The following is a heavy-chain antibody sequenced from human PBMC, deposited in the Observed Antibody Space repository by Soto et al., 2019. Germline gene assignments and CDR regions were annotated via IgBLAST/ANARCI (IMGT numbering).Heavy chain of an antibody. V-gene: IGHV4-61*01. CDR1: GGSVSSGSYY. CDR2: IISSGST. J-gene: IGHJ4*02. CDR3: ARQRVAAAQYFFDY. D-gene: IGHD6-13*01. Sequence: QVQLQESGPGLVKPSETLSLTCSVSGGSVSSGSYYWSWIRQPPGKGLEWIGYIISSGSTDYNPSLKSRVTASVATFKNQFSLSLSSVTAADTAVYYCARQRVAAAQYFFDYWGQGTLVTVSS.